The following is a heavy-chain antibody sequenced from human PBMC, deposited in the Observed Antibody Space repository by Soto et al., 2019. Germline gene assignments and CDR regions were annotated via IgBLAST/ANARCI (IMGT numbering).Heavy chain of an antibody. Sequence: QVQLVQSGAEVKKPGSSVKVSCKASGGTFSSYAISWVRQAPGQGLEWMGGIIPIFGTANYAQKFQGRVTITADESTSTAYMELSSLRSEDTSVYYCARSEISDDILSAQRDFDYWGQGTLVTVSS. V-gene: IGHV1-69*01. J-gene: IGHJ4*02. D-gene: IGHD3-9*01. CDR2: IIPIFGTA. CDR3: ARSEISDDILSAQRDFDY. CDR1: GGTFSSYA.